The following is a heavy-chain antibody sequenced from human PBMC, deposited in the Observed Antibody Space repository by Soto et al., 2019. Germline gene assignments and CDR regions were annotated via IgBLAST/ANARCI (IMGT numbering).Heavy chain of an antibody. CDR3: ARGMRRWELLGH. V-gene: IGHV3-7*03. D-gene: IGHD1-26*01. CDR1: GFTFSDYW. J-gene: IGHJ4*02. Sequence: EVQLVESGGGLVQPGGSLRLSCAGSGFTFSDYWMNWVRQAPGKGLEWVANIKKDGGGELYVDSVKGRFTISRDNAKNSLFLQMNSLRAEDTAVYYCARGMRRWELLGHWGQGTPVTVSS. CDR2: IKKDGGGE.